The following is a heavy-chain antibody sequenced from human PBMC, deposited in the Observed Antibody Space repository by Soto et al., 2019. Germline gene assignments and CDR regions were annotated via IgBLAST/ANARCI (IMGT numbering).Heavy chain of an antibody. V-gene: IGHV4-34*01. Sequence: ETLALTCAVYGGSFSGYYWSWIRQPPGKGLEWIGEINHSGSTNYNPSLKSLVTISVDTSKNQFSLKLSSVTAADTAVYYCARGGKQQSYWGQGTLVTVSS. D-gene: IGHD6-13*01. J-gene: IGHJ4*02. CDR3: ARGGKQQSY. CDR1: GGSFSGYY. CDR2: INHSGST.